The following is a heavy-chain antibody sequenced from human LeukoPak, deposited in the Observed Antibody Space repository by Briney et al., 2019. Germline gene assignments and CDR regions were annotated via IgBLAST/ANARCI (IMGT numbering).Heavy chain of an antibody. CDR1: RFTFSSYS. CDR2: ISSSGNYI. Sequence: GGSLRLSCAASRFTFSSYSMNCVRQAPGKGLEWVSSISSSGNYIYYADSVKGRFTISRDNAKNSLYLQMNSLRAEDTAVYYCARDSIQQQLVLEDRGYPYYFEHWGQGTLLTVSS. D-gene: IGHD6-13*01. V-gene: IGHV3-21*01. J-gene: IGHJ4*02. CDR3: ARDSIQQQLVLEDRGYPYYFEH.